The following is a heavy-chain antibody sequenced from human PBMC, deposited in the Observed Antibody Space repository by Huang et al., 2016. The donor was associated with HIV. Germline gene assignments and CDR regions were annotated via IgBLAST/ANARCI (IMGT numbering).Heavy chain of an antibody. Sequence: VQLVESGGGLVQPGWCLRLSCAASGFAFSQYAVHWVRQFPGKVLEWVAGIGGKSGDIAYAASVRGRFVISRDNAKKSLYLKMNGLRLEDTSLYFCVIMDDYFDYWGQGVLVGVSS. CDR2: IGGKSGDI. D-gene: IGHD2-8*01. V-gene: IGHV3-9*01. CDR3: VIMDDYFDY. J-gene: IGHJ4*02. CDR1: GFAFSQYA.